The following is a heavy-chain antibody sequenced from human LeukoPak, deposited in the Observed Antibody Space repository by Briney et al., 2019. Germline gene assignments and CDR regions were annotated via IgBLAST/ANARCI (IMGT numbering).Heavy chain of an antibody. CDR1: GFTFSTYA. CDR2: TWYDGSEQ. J-gene: IGHJ1*01. CDR3: AREGDSHWGELSP. V-gene: IGHV3-33*01. Sequence: GGSLRLPCAASGFTFSTYAIHWVRQAPGKGLEWVAVTWYDGSEQYYADSVKGRFIISRDNSKSTSDLQMNSLRAEDTAVYYCAREGDSHWGELSPWGQGTLVTVSA. D-gene: IGHD3-16*02.